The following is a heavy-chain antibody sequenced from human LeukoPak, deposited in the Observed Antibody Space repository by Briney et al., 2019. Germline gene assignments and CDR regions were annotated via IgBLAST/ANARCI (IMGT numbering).Heavy chain of an antibody. Sequence: ASVKVSCKASGYTFTGHYIHWVRQAPGQGLEWMGWINPKNAATNYAQKFQGRVTVTRDTSTGTVYMEVNALRSDDTAVYYCARTLYIASAPGGFDYWGQGTLVTVSS. CDR3: ARTLYIASAPGGFDY. J-gene: IGHJ4*02. CDR1: GYTFTGHY. D-gene: IGHD3-16*01. CDR2: INPKNAAT. V-gene: IGHV1-2*02.